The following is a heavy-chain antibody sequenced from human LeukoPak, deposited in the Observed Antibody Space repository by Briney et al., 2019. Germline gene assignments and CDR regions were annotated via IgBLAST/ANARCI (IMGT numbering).Heavy chain of an antibody. CDR2: IYYSGST. J-gene: IGHJ3*02. CDR1: GGSLSSGGYY. V-gene: IGHV4-31*03. Sequence: SETLSLTCTVSGGSLSSGGYYWSWIRQHPGKGLXXXGYIYYSGSTYYNPSLKSRVTISVDTSKNQFSLKLSSVTAADTAVYYCARDRTVTASDAFDIWGQGTMVTVSS. D-gene: IGHD2-21*02. CDR3: ARDRTVTASDAFDI.